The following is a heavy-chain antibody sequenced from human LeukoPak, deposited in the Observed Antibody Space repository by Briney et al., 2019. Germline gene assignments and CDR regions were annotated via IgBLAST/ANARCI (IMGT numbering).Heavy chain of an antibody. V-gene: IGHV3-66*01. CDR2: IYSGGST. CDR1: GFTVSSNY. CDR3: ARDEGGSSYII. J-gene: IGHJ3*02. Sequence: PGGSLRLSCAASGFTVSSNYMSWVRQAPGKGLEWVSVIYSGGSTYYADSVKGRFTISRDTSKNTLYLQMNSLRAEDTAVYYCARDEGGSSYIIWGQGTMVTVSS. D-gene: IGHD1-26*01.